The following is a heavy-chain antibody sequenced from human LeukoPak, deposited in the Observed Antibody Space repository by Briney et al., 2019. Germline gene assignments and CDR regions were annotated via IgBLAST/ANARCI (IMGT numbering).Heavy chain of an antibody. CDR3: VSPRGFSYGYFDY. J-gene: IGHJ4*02. V-gene: IGHV4-39*01. D-gene: IGHD5-18*01. Sequence: SETLSLTCTVSGGSISSSSAYWGWIRQPPGKGLEWIGSIYYSKNTYYNPSLKSRVTISADTYKNQFSLTLGSVSATDTAVYYCVSPRGFSYGYFDYWGQGTLVTVSS. CDR2: IYYSKNT. CDR1: GGSISSSSAY.